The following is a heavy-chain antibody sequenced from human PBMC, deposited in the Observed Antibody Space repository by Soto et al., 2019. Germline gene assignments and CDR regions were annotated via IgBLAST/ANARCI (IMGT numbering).Heavy chain of an antibody. J-gene: IGHJ4*02. D-gene: IGHD1-1*01. CDR2: INAGNGNT. V-gene: IGHV1-3*01. Sequence: ASVKVSCKASGYTFTSYAMHWVRQAPGQRLEWMGWINAGNGNTKYSQKFQGRVTITRDTSASTAYMELSSLGSEDTAVYYCAREDWTHYFDYWGQGTLVTVSS. CDR1: GYTFTSYA. CDR3: AREDWTHYFDY.